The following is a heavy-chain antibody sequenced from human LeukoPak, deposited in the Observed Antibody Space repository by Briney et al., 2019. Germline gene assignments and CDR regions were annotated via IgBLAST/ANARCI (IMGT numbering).Heavy chain of an antibody. V-gene: IGHV5-51*01. CDR3: ARDRGTNFLDY. CDR2: IHPGDSEA. D-gene: IGHD1/OR15-1a*01. Sequence: GESLKISCXGSGYRFTNYYIAWVRQMPGKGLEWMGIIHPGDSEARYRPSFQGQVTMSADKSITTAYLQWNNLKPSDTATYYCARDRGTNFLDYWGQGTPVTV. J-gene: IGHJ4*02. CDR1: GYRFTNYY.